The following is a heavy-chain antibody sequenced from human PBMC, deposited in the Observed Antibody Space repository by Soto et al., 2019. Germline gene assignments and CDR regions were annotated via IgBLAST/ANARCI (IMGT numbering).Heavy chain of an antibody. Sequence: SLKVSCKVSGHSFASQCISWVRQVPGKGQEWMGRIDLSESYTTYNPSFQGHVTFSADKSITTAYLQWRSLEASDTATYYCATQGLTTYYFGYWGQGTLVTVSS. J-gene: IGHJ4*02. CDR3: ATQGLTTYYFGY. V-gene: IGHV5-10-1*01. CDR1: GHSFASQC. CDR2: IDLSESYT.